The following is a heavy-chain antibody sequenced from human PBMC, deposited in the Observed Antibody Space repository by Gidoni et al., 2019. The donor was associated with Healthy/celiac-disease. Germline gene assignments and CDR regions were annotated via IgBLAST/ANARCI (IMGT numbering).Heavy chain of an antibody. CDR3: ARGGNSGYDYLVY. Sequence: QVQLVESGGGVVQPGRALSVSCAASGFTFSRYGMPWVRQAPGKGREWVAVKWYDGSNKYYADSVKGRFTISRDNSKNTLYLQMNSLRAEDTAVYYCARGGNSGYDYLVYWGQGTLVTVSS. D-gene: IGHD5-12*01. J-gene: IGHJ4*02. CDR1: GFTFSRYG. CDR2: KWYDGSNK. V-gene: IGHV3-33*08.